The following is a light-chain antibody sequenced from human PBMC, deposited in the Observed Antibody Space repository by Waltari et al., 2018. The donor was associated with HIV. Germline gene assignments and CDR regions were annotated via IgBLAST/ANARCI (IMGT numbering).Light chain of an antibody. CDR1: QSVSSSY. CDR2: GVS. Sequence: EIVLTQSPGTLSLSPGDGATLSCRASQSVSSSYLAWYQQKPGRAPRLLIYGVSSRATGIPDRFSGSGSRTDFTLIISRLEPEDFAVYYCQQYGSSPPITFGQGTRLEIK. V-gene: IGKV3-20*01. CDR3: QQYGSSPPIT. J-gene: IGKJ5*01.